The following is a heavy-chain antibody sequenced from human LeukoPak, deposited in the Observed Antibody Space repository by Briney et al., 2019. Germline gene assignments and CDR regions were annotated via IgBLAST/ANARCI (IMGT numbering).Heavy chain of an antibody. J-gene: IGHJ4*02. CDR2: IKQDGSEK. Sequence: GGSLRLSCAASGFTFSSYWMSWVRQAPGKGLEWVANIKQDGSEKYYVDSVKGRFTISRDNAKNSLYLQMNSLRAEDTAVYYCARDLEVIAAAGNYDYWGREPWSPSPQ. CDR3: ARDLEVIAAAGNYDY. V-gene: IGHV3-7*03. CDR1: GFTFSSYW. D-gene: IGHD6-13*01.